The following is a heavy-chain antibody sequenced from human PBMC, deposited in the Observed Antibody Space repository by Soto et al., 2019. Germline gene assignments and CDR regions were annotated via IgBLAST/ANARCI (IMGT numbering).Heavy chain of an antibody. V-gene: IGHV3-23*01. Sequence: PGGSLRLSCAASGVTFSSYAMSWVRQAPGKGLEWVSAISGSGGSTYYADSVKGRFTISRDNSKNTLYLQMNSLRAEDTAVYYCAKAGYNWNPEPYYFGYWGQGTLVTVSS. J-gene: IGHJ4*02. D-gene: IGHD1-20*01. CDR2: ISGSGGST. CDR1: GVTFSSYA. CDR3: AKAGYNWNPEPYYFGY.